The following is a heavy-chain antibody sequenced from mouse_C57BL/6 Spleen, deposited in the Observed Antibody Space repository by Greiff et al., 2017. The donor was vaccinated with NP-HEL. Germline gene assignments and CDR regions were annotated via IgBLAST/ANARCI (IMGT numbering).Heavy chain of an antibody. CDR2: INPNNGGT. V-gene: IGHV1-18*01. D-gene: IGHD2-2*01. CDR1: GYTFTDYN. J-gene: IGHJ3*01. Sequence: EVQLQQSGPELVKPGASVKIPCKASGYTFTDYNMDWVKQSRGKSLEWIGDINPNNGGTIYNQKFKGKATLTVDKSSSTAYMELRSLTSEDTAVYYCARGGMVTRKFAYWGQGTLVTVSA. CDR3: ARGGMVTRKFAY.